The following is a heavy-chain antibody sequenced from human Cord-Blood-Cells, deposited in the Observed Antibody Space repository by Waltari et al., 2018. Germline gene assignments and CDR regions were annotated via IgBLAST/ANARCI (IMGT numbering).Heavy chain of an antibody. CDR3: ASSGAGNWYFDL. CDR2: INHSGST. D-gene: IGHD7-27*01. J-gene: IGHJ2*01. Sequence: QVQLQQWGAGLLKPSETLSLTCAVYGGSFSGYYWSWIRQPPGKGLEWIGEINHSGSTNYNPSLKSRVTISVDTSKNQFSLKLSSVPAADTAVYYCASSGAGNWYFDLWGRGTLVTVSS. V-gene: IGHV4-34*01. CDR1: GGSFSGYY.